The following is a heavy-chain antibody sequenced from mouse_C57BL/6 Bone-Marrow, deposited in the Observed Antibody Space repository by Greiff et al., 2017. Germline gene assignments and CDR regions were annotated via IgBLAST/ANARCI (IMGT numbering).Heavy chain of an antibody. Sequence: QVQLQQPGAELVKPGASVKLSCKASGYSFTSYWMHWVKQRPGQGLEWIGMIHPNSGSTNYNEKFKSKATLTVDKSSSTAYMQLSSLTSEDSAVYYCARSPVLDVYAMDYGGQGTSVTVSS. J-gene: IGHJ4*01. V-gene: IGHV1-64*01. CDR3: ARSPVLDVYAMDY. CDR1: GYSFTSYW. CDR2: IHPNSGST.